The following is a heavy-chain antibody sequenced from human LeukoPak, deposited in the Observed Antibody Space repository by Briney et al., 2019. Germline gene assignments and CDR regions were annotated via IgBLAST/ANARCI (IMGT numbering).Heavy chain of an antibody. V-gene: IGHV3-21*01. CDR1: GFTFSSYA. CDR3: ARQADYYDSSGYYSKIDY. J-gene: IGHJ4*02. Sequence: GGSLRLSCAASGFTFSSYAMSWVRQAPGKGLEWVSSISSSGSYIYYADSVKGRFTISRDNAKNSLYLQMNSLRAEDTAVYYCARQADYYDSSGYYSKIDYWGQGTLVTVSS. CDR2: ISSSGSYI. D-gene: IGHD3-22*01.